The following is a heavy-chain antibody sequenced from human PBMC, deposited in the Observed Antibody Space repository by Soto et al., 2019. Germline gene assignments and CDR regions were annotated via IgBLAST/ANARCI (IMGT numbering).Heavy chain of an antibody. CDR2: ISYDGSNK. CDR1: GFTFSSYA. J-gene: IGHJ6*02. Sequence: GGSLRLSCAASGFTFSSYAMHWVRQAPGKGLEWVAVISYDGSNKYYADSVKGRFTISRDNSKNTLYLQMNSLRAEDTAVYYCARDRIAVAERSDDYYYYGMDVWGQGTTVTVSS. V-gene: IGHV3-30-3*01. CDR3: ARDRIAVAERSDDYYYYGMDV. D-gene: IGHD6-19*01.